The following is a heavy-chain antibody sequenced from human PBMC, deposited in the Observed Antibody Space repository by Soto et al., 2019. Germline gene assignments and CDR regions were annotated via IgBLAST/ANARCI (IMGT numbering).Heavy chain of an antibody. D-gene: IGHD5-18*01. J-gene: IGHJ6*02. CDR2: IIPIFGTA. Sequence: GASVKVSCKASGGTFSSYAISWVRQAPGQGLEWMGGIIPIFGTANYAQKFQGRVTITADESTSTAYMELSSLRSEDTAVYYCARGRVGGDTAMVTAYYYGIDVWGQGTTVTVSS. CDR3: ARGRVGGDTAMVTAYYYGIDV. V-gene: IGHV1-69*13. CDR1: GGTFSSYA.